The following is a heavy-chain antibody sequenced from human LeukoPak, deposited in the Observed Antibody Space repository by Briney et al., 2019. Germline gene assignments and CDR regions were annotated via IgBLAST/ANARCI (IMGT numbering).Heavy chain of an antibody. J-gene: IGHJ6*03. Sequence: GGSLRLSCAASGFTFSGSAMHWVRQASGKGLEWVGRIRSKANSYAPAYAASVKGRFTISRDDSKNTAYLQMNSLKTEDTAVYYCTRPPAGELPKYYYYYYMDVWGKGTTVTVSS. CDR1: GFTFSGSA. D-gene: IGHD1-26*01. CDR2: IRSKANSYAP. V-gene: IGHV3-73*01. CDR3: TRPPAGELPKYYYYYYMDV.